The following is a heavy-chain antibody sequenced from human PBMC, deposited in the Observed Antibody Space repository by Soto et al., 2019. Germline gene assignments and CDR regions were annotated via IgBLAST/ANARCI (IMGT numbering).Heavy chain of an antibody. J-gene: IGHJ6*02. D-gene: IGHD6-13*01. CDR3: ARGRIAAQQGYYYYGMDV. CDR2: IIPIFGTA. CDR1: GGTFSSYA. Sequence: QVQLVQSGAEVKKPGSSVKVSCKASGGTFSSYAISWVRQAPGQGLEWMGGIIPIFGTANYAQKFQGRVTITADKSTSTAYMELSSLRSEDTAVYYCARGRIAAQQGYYYYGMDVWDQGTTVTVSS. V-gene: IGHV1-69*06.